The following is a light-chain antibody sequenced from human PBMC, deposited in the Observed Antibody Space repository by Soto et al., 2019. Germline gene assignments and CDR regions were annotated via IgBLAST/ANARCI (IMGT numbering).Light chain of an antibody. Sequence: EIVLTQSPATLSLSPGERATLSCRANQNARSSLAWYQQKPGQPPRLVIYDASNRATGIPARFSGSGSGTDFTLTISSLEPEDFAVYYCQQRSSWPPAFGPGTKVEVK. CDR3: QQRSSWPPA. CDR2: DAS. CDR1: QNARSS. V-gene: IGKV3-11*01. J-gene: IGKJ1*01.